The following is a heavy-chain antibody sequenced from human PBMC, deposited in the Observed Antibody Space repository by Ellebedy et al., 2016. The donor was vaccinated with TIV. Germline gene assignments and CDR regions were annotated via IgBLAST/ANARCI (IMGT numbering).Heavy chain of an antibody. CDR1: GGSVSSGSYY. D-gene: IGHD3-10*01. J-gene: IGHJ4*02. V-gene: IGHV4-61*01. CDR3: ARAARYYYGSGSYYNVPFDY. CDR2: IYYSGST. Sequence: SETLSLXXTVSGGSVSSGSYYWSWIRQPPGKGLEWIGYIYYSGSTNYNPSLKSRVTISVDTSKNQFSLKLSSVTAADTAVYYCARAARYYYGSGSYYNVPFDYWGQGTLVTVSS.